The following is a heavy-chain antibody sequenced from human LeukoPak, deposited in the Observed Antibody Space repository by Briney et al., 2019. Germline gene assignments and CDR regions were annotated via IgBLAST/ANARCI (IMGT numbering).Heavy chain of an antibody. J-gene: IGHJ5*02. CDR3: ARDLYWFDP. V-gene: IGHV3-48*04. CDR2: ISSSGSTI. Sequence: GGSLRLSCAASGFTFSTYGMHWVRQAPGKGLEWVSYISSSGSTIYYADSVKGRFTISRDNAKNSLYLQMNSLRAEDTAVYYCARDLYWFDPWGQGTLVTVSS. CDR1: GFTFSTYG.